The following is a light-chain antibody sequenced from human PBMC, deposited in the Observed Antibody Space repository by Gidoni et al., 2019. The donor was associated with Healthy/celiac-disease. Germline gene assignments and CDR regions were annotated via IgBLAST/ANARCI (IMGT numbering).Light chain of an antibody. CDR3: GTWDSSLSATYVV. CDR2: NNN. V-gene: IGLV1-51*01. CDR1: SSNIGKNY. Sequence: QSVLTQPPSVSAAPGQKVTISFSGSSSNIGKNYVSWYQQLPGKAPKLLIYNNNKRPSGIPDRFSGSKSGTSATLGITGLQTGDEADYYCGTWDSSLSATYVVFGGGTKLTVL. J-gene: IGLJ2*01.